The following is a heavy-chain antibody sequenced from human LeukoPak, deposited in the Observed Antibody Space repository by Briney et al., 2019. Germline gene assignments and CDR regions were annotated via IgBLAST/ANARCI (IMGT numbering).Heavy chain of an antibody. CDR3: ARGANYYGSGSYYYAVDD. D-gene: IGHD3-10*01. CDR2: IIPIFGTA. V-gene: IGHV1-69*06. J-gene: IGHJ4*02. CDR1: GGTFSSYA. Sequence: SVKVSCKASGGTFSSYAISWVRQAPGRGLEWMGGIIPIFGTANYAQKFQGRVTITADKSTSTAYMELSSLRSEDTAVYYCARGANYYGSGSYYYAVDDWGQGTLVTVSS.